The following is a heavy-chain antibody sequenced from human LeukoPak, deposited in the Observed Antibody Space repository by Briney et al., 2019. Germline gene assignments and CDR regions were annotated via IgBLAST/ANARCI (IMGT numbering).Heavy chain of an antibody. CDR1: GGSISSGSYY. CDR3: ARAGYSSGWYVY. Sequence: PSETLTLTCTVSGGSISSGSYYWSWIRQAAGKGLEWIGRIYISGSTNYNPSLKSRVTISVDTSKNQFSLKLSSVTAADTAVYYCARAGYSSGWYVYWGQGTLVTVSS. J-gene: IGHJ4*02. D-gene: IGHD6-19*01. V-gene: IGHV4-61*02. CDR2: IYISGST.